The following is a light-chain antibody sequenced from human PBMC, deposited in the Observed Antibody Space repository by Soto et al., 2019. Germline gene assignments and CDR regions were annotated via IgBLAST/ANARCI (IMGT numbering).Light chain of an antibody. CDR2: SNN. CDR3: EAWDDSLDVPYV. Sequence: HSGLTQPPSASGTPGLGVTSACSRSSSNIGRNTVNCFQQLPGTAPKRLIDSNNQRPSGVPGRFSGCKSGTSASLDISGLQSEDEADYSREAWDDSLDVPYVFGTGTKVTVL. CDR1: SSNIGRNT. V-gene: IGLV1-44*01. J-gene: IGLJ1*01.